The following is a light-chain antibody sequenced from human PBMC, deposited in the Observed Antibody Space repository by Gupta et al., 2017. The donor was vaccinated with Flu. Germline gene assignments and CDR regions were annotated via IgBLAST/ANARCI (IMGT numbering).Light chain of an antibody. V-gene: IGLV3-10*01. Sequence: SYELTQPPSVSVSPGQTARITCSGDALPKKYAYWYQQKSGQAPVLVIYEDSKRPSGIPERFSGSSSGTRATLTISGAQVEDEADYYCHSPDSSVNHRVFGGGTKLTVL. CDR2: EDS. J-gene: IGLJ2*01. CDR3: HSPDSSVNHRV. CDR1: ALPKKY.